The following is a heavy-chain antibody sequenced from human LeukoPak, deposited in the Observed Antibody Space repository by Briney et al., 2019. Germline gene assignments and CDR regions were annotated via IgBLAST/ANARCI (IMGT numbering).Heavy chain of an antibody. CDR3: ARDEKNYYDSSGYGMDY. CDR2: IIPIFGTA. CDR1: GGTFSSYA. V-gene: IGHV1-69*13. Sequence: SVKLSCKASGGTFSSYAISWVRQAPGQGLEWMGGIIPIFGTATYAQKFQGRVTITADESTSTAYMELSSLRSEDTAVYYCARDEKNYYDSSGYGMDYWGQGTLVTVSS. J-gene: IGHJ4*02. D-gene: IGHD3-22*01.